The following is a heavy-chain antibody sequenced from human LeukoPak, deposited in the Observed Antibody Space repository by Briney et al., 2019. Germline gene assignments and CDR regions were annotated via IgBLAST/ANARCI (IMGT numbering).Heavy chain of an antibody. D-gene: IGHD4-17*01. CDR1: GGTFSSYA. CDR3: AKVSSEYPTVTFDY. CDR2: IIPIFGTA. J-gene: IGHJ4*02. V-gene: IGHV1-69*13. Sequence: SVKVSCKASGGTFSSYAISWVRQAPGQGLEWMGGIIPIFGTANYAQKFQGRVTITADESMSTAYMELSSLRSEDTAVYYCAKVSSEYPTVTFDYWGEGTLVTVSS.